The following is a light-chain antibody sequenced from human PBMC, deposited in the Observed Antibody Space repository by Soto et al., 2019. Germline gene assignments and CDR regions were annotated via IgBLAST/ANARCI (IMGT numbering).Light chain of an antibody. CDR3: QQVNSYPYT. J-gene: IGKJ2*01. V-gene: IGKV1-9*01. Sequence: DIQLTQSPSFLSASVGDRVTITCRASQGISSYLAWYQEKPGKAPKLLIYAASTLQSGVPSGFSGSGSGTEFTLTISSLQPEDFATYYCQQVNSYPYTFGQGTKLEIK. CDR1: QGISSY. CDR2: AAS.